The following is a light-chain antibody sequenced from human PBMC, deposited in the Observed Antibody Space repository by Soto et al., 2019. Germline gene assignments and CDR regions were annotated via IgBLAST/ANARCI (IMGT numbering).Light chain of an antibody. CDR1: QSVSNA. CDR3: QQYYNWPPIT. Sequence: EIVMTQSPATLSVSPGERATLSCRASQSVSNALAWYQQKPGQAPRLLIYDASTRATGIPARFSGSGSGTEFILTISSLQSEDFAVYYCQQYYNWPPITFGPGTKVDI. V-gene: IGKV3-15*01. J-gene: IGKJ3*01. CDR2: DAS.